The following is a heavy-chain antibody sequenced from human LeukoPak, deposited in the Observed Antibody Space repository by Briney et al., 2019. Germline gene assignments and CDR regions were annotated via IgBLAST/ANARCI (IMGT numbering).Heavy chain of an antibody. CDR2: INHSGST. Sequence: PSETLSLTCAVYGGSFSGYYWSWIRQPPGKGLEWIGEINHSGSTNYNPSLKSRVTISVDTSKNQFSLKLSSVTTADTAVYYCARDHSHYFDYWGQGTLVTVSS. D-gene: IGHD2-21*01. J-gene: IGHJ4*02. CDR3: ARDHSHYFDY. CDR1: GGSFSGYY. V-gene: IGHV4-34*01.